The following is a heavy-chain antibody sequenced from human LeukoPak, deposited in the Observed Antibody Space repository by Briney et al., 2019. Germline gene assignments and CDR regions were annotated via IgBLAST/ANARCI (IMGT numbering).Heavy chain of an antibody. V-gene: IGHV3-48*03. CDR1: GFTFSSYE. CDR3: ARNYGSGSPPFDY. Sequence: QSGGSLRLSRAASGFTFSSYEMNWVRQAPGKGLEWVSYISSSGSTIYYADSVKGRFTISRDNAKNSLYLQMNSLRAEDTAVYYCARNYGSGSPPFDYWGQGTLVTVSS. D-gene: IGHD3-10*01. CDR2: ISSSGSTI. J-gene: IGHJ4*02.